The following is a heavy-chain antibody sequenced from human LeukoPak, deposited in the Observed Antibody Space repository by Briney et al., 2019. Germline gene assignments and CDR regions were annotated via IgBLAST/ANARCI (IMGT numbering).Heavy chain of an antibody. CDR1: GGTFSSYA. V-gene: IGHV1-69*05. D-gene: IGHD3-16*02. Sequence: EASVKVSCKASGGTFSSYAISWVRQAPGQGLEWMGGIIPIFGTANYAQKFQGRVTITTDESTSTAYMELSSLRSEDTAVYYCARDRVDDYVCGSYRYRTRSFDYWGQGTLVTVSS. J-gene: IGHJ4*02. CDR3: ARDRVDDYVCGSYRYRTRSFDY. CDR2: IIPIFGTA.